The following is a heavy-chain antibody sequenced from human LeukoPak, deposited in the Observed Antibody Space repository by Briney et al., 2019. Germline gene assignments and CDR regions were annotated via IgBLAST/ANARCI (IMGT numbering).Heavy chain of an antibody. CDR3: TKAHPPRHGLGNFYFDY. J-gene: IGHJ4*02. CDR2: VSYDASTI. Sequence: TGGSLRLSCAASGFTFSTYGMHCVRQAPGKGLEWVAVVSYDASTIYYADSVKGRFTISRDNSKNTLYLQMNSLRSDDTAVYYCTKAHPPRHGLGNFYFDYWGQGTLVTVSS. V-gene: IGHV3-30*18. D-gene: IGHD3/OR15-3a*01. CDR1: GFTFSTYG.